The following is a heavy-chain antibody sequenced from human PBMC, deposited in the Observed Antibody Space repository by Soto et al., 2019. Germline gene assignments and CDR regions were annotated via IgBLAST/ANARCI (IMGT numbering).Heavy chain of an antibody. V-gene: IGHV1-69*01. Sequence: QVQLVQSGAEVKKPGSSVKVSCKASGGTFSSYAISWVRQAPGRGLEWMGGIIPIFGTANYAQKFQGRVTITADESTSTAYMELSSLRSEDTAVYYCARITLSKGGPYFDYWGQGTLVTVSS. J-gene: IGHJ4*02. CDR3: ARITLSKGGPYFDY. CDR1: GGTFSSYA. CDR2: IIPIFGTA. D-gene: IGHD1-20*01.